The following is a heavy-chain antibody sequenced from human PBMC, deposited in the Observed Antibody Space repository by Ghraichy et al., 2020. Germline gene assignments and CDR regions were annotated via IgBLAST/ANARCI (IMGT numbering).Heavy chain of an antibody. D-gene: IGHD3-22*01. J-gene: IGHJ3*02. CDR3: ARALSTNYSDRNGYYLGGNPHDVFDI. CDR2: VNHSGST. CDR1: GGSFSGYC. V-gene: IGHV4-34*01. Sequence: SETLSLTCAVYGGSFSGYCWTWIRQPPGKGLDWIWKVNHSGSTNSNPSLKSRVTISVDTSKNQFALTLSSVTAADTAVYYCARALSTNYSDRNGYYLGGNPHDVFDIWGQGTMVTVSS.